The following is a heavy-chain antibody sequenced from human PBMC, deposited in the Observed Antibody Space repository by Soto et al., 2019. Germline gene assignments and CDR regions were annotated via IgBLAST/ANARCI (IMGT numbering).Heavy chain of an antibody. D-gene: IGHD3-3*01. CDR3: AKDRLTIFGVVPPSPRYGMDV. CDR2: ISGSGGST. CDR1: GFTFSDYY. V-gene: IGHV3-23*01. Sequence: SGGSLRLSCAASGFTFSDYYMSWIRQAPGKGLEWVSAISGSGGSTYYADSVKGRFTISRDNSKNTLYLQMNSLRAEDTAVYYCAKDRLTIFGVVPPSPRYGMDVWGQGTTVTVSS. J-gene: IGHJ6*02.